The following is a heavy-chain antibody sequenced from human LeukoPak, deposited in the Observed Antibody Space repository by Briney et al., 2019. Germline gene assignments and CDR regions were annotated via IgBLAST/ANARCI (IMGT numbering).Heavy chain of an antibody. CDR2: INPSGGST. CDR1: GYTFTSYY. J-gene: IGHJ5*02. CDR3: ARGSVRGEFDP. Sequence: GASVKVSCKASGYTFTSYYMHWVRQAPGQGLEWMGIINPSGGSTSYAQKFQGRVTMTRDTSKNQFSLKLSSVTAADTAVYSCARGSVRGEFDPWGQGTLVTVSS. V-gene: IGHV1-46*01. D-gene: IGHD3-10*01.